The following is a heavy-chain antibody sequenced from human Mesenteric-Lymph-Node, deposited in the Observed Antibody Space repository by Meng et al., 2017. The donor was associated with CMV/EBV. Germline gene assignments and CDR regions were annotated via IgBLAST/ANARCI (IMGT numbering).Heavy chain of an antibody. CDR1: GGSISSSSFY. V-gene: IGHV4-39*01. J-gene: IGHJ4*02. CDR2: IYYGGST. Sequence: SETLSLTCTVSGGSISSSSFYWAWVRQPPGKGLEWVGSIYYGGSTYYNPSLESRVTISVDTSKNQFSLNLDSVTAADTALYYCALSSKVTTLLDYWGQGTRVTVSS. CDR3: ALSSKVTTLLDY. D-gene: IGHD2-21*02.